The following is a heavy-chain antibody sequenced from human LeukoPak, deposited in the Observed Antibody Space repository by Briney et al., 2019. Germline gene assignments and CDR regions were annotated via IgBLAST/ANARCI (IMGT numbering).Heavy chain of an antibody. CDR3: ARHWGYGEDEYFDY. CDR1: GFTFSSYG. D-gene: IGHD4-17*01. J-gene: IGHJ4*02. V-gene: IGHV3-7*01. CDR2: IKQDGSEK. Sequence: GGTLRLSCAASGFTFSSYGMSWVRQAPGKGLGWAANIKQDGSEKYYVDSVKGRFTISRDNAKNSLYLQMNSLRAEDTAVYYCARHWGYGEDEYFDYWGQGTLVTVSS.